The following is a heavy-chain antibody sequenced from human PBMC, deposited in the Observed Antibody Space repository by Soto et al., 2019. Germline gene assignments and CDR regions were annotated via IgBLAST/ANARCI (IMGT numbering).Heavy chain of an antibody. J-gene: IGHJ4*02. V-gene: IGHV4-59*01. Sequence: PSETLSLTCTVSGGSISSYYWSWIRQPPGKGLEWIGYIYYSGSTNYNPSLKSRVTISVDTSKNQFSLNLSSVTAADTAVYYCASGGSCYSRYCYFDYWGQGTLVTVSS. CDR1: GGSISSYY. D-gene: IGHD2-15*01. CDR3: ASGGSCYSRYCYFDY. CDR2: IYYSGST.